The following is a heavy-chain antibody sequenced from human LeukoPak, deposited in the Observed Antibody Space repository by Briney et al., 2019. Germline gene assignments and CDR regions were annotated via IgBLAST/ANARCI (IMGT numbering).Heavy chain of an antibody. J-gene: IGHJ4*02. Sequence: GGSLRLSCAASGFTFSGSAMHWVRQASGKGLEWVGRIRSKANSYATAYAASVKGRFTISRDDSKNTAYLQMNSLRAEDTAVYYCAREPTYTSTWYTSCDYWGQGILVTVSS. V-gene: IGHV3-73*01. CDR2: IRSKANSYAT. CDR3: AREPTYTSTWYTSCDY. CDR1: GFTFSGSA. D-gene: IGHD6-13*01.